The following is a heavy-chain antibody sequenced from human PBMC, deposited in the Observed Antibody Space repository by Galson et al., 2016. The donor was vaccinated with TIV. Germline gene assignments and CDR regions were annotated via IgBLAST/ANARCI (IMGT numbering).Heavy chain of an antibody. CDR3: AGWIQTDLGMDV. J-gene: IGHJ6*02. CDR2: INPSGGST. V-gene: IGHV1-46*03. Sequence: SVKVSCKASGYTLTSYYMHWVRQAPRQGLEWMGIINPSGGSTSYAQKFQGRVTMTRDTSTSTVYMELSSLRSEDTAVYYCAGWIQTDLGMDVWGQGTTVTVSS. CDR1: GYTLTSYY. D-gene: IGHD5-18*01.